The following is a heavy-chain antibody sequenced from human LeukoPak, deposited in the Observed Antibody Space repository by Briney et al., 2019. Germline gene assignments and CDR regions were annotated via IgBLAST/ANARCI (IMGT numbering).Heavy chain of an antibody. J-gene: IGHJ1*01. CDR1: GFTFSSSA. V-gene: IGHV3-23*01. CDR2: ISDSGGTT. D-gene: IGHD6-13*01. Sequence: GGSLRLSCAASGFTFSSSAMCWVRQAPGKGLEWVSRISDSGGTTYYADSVKGRFTISRDNSNNTLYLQMNSLRAEDTAVYYCAKETRSAGRRYFQHWGQGTLVTVSS. CDR3: AKETRSAGRRYFQH.